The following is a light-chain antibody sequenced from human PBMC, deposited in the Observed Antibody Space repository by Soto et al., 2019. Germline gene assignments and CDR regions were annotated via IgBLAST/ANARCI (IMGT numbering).Light chain of an antibody. V-gene: IGKV3-20*01. CDR1: QSVSSR. CDR3: QQYGGSPIT. CDR2: GAS. Sequence: IAVTQSPDTLSLSPGERATLSCRASQSVSSRLAWYQHKPGQAPRLLISGASSRATGIPDRFSGSGSGTDFTLTISRLEPEDFALYYCQQYGGSPITFGQGTRLEI. J-gene: IGKJ5*01.